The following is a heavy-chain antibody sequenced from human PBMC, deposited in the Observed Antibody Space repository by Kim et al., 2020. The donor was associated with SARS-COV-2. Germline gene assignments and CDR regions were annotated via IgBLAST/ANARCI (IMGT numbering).Heavy chain of an antibody. CDR3: ARRPHSASDGY. V-gene: IGHV3-23*01. Sequence: GGSLRLSCAASGFTFTDFAMDWVRQAPGKGLEWVSAVLSEDGTTFYADSVKGRFTISRDNSKNMVYLQMNSLRVDDTAVYYCARRPHSASDGYWGQGTLAPVPS. CDR2: VLSEDGTT. D-gene: IGHD4-4*01. CDR1: GFTFTDFA. J-gene: IGHJ4*02.